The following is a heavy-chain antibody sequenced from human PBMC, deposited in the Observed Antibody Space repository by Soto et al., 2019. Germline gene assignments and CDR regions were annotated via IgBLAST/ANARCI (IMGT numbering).Heavy chain of an antibody. D-gene: IGHD2-2*01. J-gene: IGHJ4*02. CDR3: ARELDCSSTSCAFDY. Sequence: SETLSLTCTVSGGSISSYYWSWIRQPPGEGLEWIGYIYYSGSTNYNPSLKSRVTISVDTSKNQFSLKLSSVTAADTAVYYCARELDCSSTSCAFDYWGQGTLVTVSS. CDR1: GGSISSYY. CDR2: IYYSGST. V-gene: IGHV4-59*01.